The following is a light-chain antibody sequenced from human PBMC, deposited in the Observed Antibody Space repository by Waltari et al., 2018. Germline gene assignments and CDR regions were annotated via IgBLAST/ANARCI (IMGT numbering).Light chain of an antibody. CDR3: TSYTSSITWV. Sequence: QSALTQPASVSGSPGQPITISCTGPSSDIATDNYVSWYQQHPGKAPILRIFAVTNRPSGVSNRFSGSKSGHTASLTISGLQPEDEGDYYCTSYTSSITWVFGGGTKLTVL. V-gene: IGLV2-14*01. CDR2: AVT. CDR1: SSDIATDNY. J-gene: IGLJ3*02.